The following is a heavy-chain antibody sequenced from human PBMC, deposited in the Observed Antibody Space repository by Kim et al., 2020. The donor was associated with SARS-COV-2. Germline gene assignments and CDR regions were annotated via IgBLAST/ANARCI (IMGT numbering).Heavy chain of an antibody. J-gene: IGHJ5*02. CDR2: IYPCDSDT. V-gene: IGHV5-51*01. CDR3: ARLSVFGVGQQNRWFDP. D-gene: IGHD3-3*01. CDR1: GYSFTSYW. Sequence: GESLKISCKGSGYSFTSYWIGWVRQMPGKGLEWMGIIYPCDSDTRYSPSFQGQVTISADKSISTAYLQWSSLKASDTAMYYCARLSVFGVGQQNRWFDPWGQGTLVTVSS.